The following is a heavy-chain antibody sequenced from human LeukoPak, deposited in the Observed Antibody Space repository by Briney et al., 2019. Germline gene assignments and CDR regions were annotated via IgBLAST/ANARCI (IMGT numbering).Heavy chain of an antibody. CDR2: IYYSGRT. CDR3: ARRGSRSWHFDY. J-gene: IGHJ4*02. D-gene: IGHD6-13*01. Sequence: SSETLSLTCTVSGGSISSGDYYWSWIRQPPGKGLEWIGYIYYSGRTNYNPSLKSRVTISVDTSKNQFSLKLSSVTAADTAVYYCARRGSRSWHFDYWGQGTLVTVSS. CDR1: GGSISSGDYY. V-gene: IGHV4-30-4*01.